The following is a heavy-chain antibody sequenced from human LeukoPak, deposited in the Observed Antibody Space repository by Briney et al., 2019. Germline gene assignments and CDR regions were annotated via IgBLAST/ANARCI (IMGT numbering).Heavy chain of an antibody. J-gene: IGHJ2*01. CDR2: I. CDR1: GFTVSRNY. Sequence: PGGSLRLSCAASGFTVSRNYMSWVRRAPGKGLEWFSVISVKGRFTISRDNSKNTLYLQMNSLRPEDTAVYYCARRVPSYWCFDHWGRGTLVTVSS. V-gene: IGHV3-66*02. D-gene: IGHD3-10*01. CDR3: ARRVPSYWCFDH.